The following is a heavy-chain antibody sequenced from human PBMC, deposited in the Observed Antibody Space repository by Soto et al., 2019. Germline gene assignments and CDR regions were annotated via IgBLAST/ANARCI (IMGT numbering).Heavy chain of an antibody. Sequence: QVQLQQSGPRLVKPSQTLSLTCAISGDSVSGKSGAWNWIRQSPSRGLEWLGRTYYRTNWHNDSAVSVRSRIIINPDTSKNHFSLQHHSVTPEDTAVYYCARDRAQYVMDVWGQGTTVTVSS. V-gene: IGHV6-1*01. CDR2: TYYRTNWHN. D-gene: IGHD3-10*01. CDR1: GDSVSGKSGA. CDR3: ARDRAQYVMDV. J-gene: IGHJ6*02.